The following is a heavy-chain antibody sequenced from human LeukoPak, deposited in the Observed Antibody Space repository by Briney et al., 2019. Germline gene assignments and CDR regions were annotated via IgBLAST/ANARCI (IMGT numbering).Heavy chain of an antibody. CDR2: FDPEDGET. D-gene: IGHD3-9*01. J-gene: IGHJ2*01. V-gene: IGHV1-24*01. CDR1: GYTLTELS. CDR3: ATLYYDILTGGNCYFDL. Sequence: ASVKVSCKVSGYTLTELSMHWVRQAPGKGLEWMGGFDPEDGETICAQKFQGRVTMTEDTSTDTAYMELSSLRSEDTAVYYCATLYYDILTGGNCYFDLWGRGTLVTVSS.